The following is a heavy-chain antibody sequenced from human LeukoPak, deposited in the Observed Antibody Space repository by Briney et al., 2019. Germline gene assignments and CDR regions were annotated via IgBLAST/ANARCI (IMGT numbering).Heavy chain of an antibody. Sequence: GRSLRLSCAASGFTFSSYAMHWVRQAPGKGLEWVAVISYDGSNKYYADSVKGRFTISRDNSKNTLYLQMNSLRAEDTAVYYCARVRPPYSSSWYWFDPWGQGTLVTVSS. CDR1: GFTFSSYA. D-gene: IGHD6-13*01. CDR3: ARVRPPYSSSWYWFDP. CDR2: ISYDGSNK. V-gene: IGHV3-30-3*01. J-gene: IGHJ5*02.